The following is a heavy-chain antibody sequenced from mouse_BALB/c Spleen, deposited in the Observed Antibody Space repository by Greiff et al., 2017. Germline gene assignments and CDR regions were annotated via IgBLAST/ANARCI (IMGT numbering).Heavy chain of an antibody. Sequence: EVKLMESGGDLVKPGGSLKLSCAASGFTFSSYGMSWVRQTPDKRLEWVATISSGGSYTYYPDSVKGRFTISRDNAKNTLYLQMSSLKSEDTAMYYCARADRGYFDYWGQGTTLTVSS. CDR2: ISSGGSYT. D-gene: IGHD3-1*01. V-gene: IGHV5-6*01. CDR1: GFTFSSYG. CDR3: ARADRGYFDY. J-gene: IGHJ2*01.